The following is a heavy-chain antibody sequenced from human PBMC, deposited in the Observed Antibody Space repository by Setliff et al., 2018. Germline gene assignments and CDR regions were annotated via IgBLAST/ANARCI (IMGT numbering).Heavy chain of an antibody. Sequence: GASVKVSCKTSGYTFISYGLSWMRQAPGQGLEWMGWMNPNSGNTGYAQKFQGRVTMTRNTSMSTAYMELSSLRSEDTAIYYCVRGGRAMGYCSGGTCLENAFDIWGQGTMVTVSS. CDR1: GYTFISYG. CDR2: MNPNSGNT. J-gene: IGHJ3*02. V-gene: IGHV1-8*02. D-gene: IGHD2-15*01. CDR3: VRGGRAMGYCSGGTCLENAFDI.